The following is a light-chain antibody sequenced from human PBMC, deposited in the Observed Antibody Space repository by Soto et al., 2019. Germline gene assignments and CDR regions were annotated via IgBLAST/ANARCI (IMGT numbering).Light chain of an antibody. V-gene: IGLV8-61*01. Sequence: QTVVTQEPSFSVSPGGTVTRTCGLSSGSVSTSYFPSWYQQTPGQPPRTLIYSTNTRSSGVPDRFSGSVLGNKAALTISGAQADDESIYYCVLYMGSGIWVFGGGTKLTVL. CDR3: VLYMGSGIWV. J-gene: IGLJ3*02. CDR2: STN. CDR1: SGSVSTSYF.